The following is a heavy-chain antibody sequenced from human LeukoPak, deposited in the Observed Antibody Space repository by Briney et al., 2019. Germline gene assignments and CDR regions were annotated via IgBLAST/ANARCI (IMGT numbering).Heavy chain of an antibody. CDR2: IKSKGSGETT. CDR3: TKYSGSYSFDY. CDR1: GFTFSNAW. Sequence: PGGSLRLSCAGSGFTFSNAWMSWVRQAPGKGLEWVGRIKSKGSGETTDYAAPVKGRFTISRDDSKNTLYLQMNNPETEDTAVYYCTKYSGSYSFDYWGQGALVTVSS. V-gene: IGHV3-15*01. D-gene: IGHD1-26*01. J-gene: IGHJ4*02.